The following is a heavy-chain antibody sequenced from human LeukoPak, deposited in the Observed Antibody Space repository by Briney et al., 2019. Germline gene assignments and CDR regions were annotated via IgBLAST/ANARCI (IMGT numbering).Heavy chain of an antibody. CDR3: ASAATVVREDAFDI. V-gene: IGHV1-8*02. CDR1: GGTFSSYA. CDR2: MNPNSGNT. D-gene: IGHD4-23*01. Sequence: ASVKVSCKASGGTFSSYATSWVRQATGQGLEWMGWMNPNSGNTGYAQKFQGRVTMTRNTSMSTAYMELSSLRSEDTAVYYCASAATVVREDAFDIWGQGTMVTVSS. J-gene: IGHJ3*02.